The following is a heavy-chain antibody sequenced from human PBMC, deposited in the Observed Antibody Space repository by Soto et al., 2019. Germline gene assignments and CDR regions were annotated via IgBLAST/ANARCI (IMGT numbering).Heavy chain of an antibody. V-gene: IGHV3-23*01. Sequence: EVQLLESGGGLVQPGGSLRLSCEASGFTFSSCAMSWVGQAPGKGLEWVSSISASDGTPYYADSVKGRFTISRDKSKNTLYLQMSSLRAEDTAVYYCASSYCSGGSCYSLIYFQHWGQGTLVTVSS. CDR3: ASSYCSGGSCYSLIYFQH. D-gene: IGHD2-15*01. CDR1: GFTFSSCA. J-gene: IGHJ1*01. CDR2: ISASDGTP.